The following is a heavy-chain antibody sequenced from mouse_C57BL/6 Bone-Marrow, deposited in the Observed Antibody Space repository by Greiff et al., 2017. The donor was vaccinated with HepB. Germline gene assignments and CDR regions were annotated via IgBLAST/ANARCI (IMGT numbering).Heavy chain of an antibody. CDR1: GYTFTTYP. D-gene: IGHD2-1*01. V-gene: IGHV1-47*01. Sequence: VQLQESGAELVKPGASVKMSCKASGYTFTTYPIEWMKQNHGKSLEWIGNFHPYNDDTKYNEKFKGKATLTVEKSSSTVYLELSRLTSDDSAVYYCAVIYYGKREYFDYWGQGTTLTVSS. CDR2: FHPYNDDT. J-gene: IGHJ2*01. CDR3: AVIYYGKREYFDY.